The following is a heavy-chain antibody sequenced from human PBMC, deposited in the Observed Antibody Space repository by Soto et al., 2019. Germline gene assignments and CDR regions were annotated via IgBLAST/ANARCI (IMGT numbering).Heavy chain of an antibody. D-gene: IGHD2-15*01. Sequence: PSETLALTCDVSGERMTGGDDWGWIRQSPGKGLEWIGSIYYGGTAYYNPSLRSRLAISIDTSKNQFSLRLSSVTAADTALYYCARGWYYFDFWGQGTLVTVSS. CDR1: GERMTGGDD. CDR3: ARGWYYFDF. J-gene: IGHJ4*02. CDR2: IYYGGTA. V-gene: IGHV4-38-2*01.